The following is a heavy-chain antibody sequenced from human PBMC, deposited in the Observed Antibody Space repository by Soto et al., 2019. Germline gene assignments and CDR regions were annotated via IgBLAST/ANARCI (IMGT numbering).Heavy chain of an antibody. J-gene: IGHJ6*02. CDR3: ARVSLKVVVITKGIYYYGMDV. Sequence: LSLTCAVYGGSFSGYYWSWIRQPPGKGLEWIGEINHSGSTNYNPSLKSRVTISVDTSKNQFSLKLSSVTAADTAVYYCARVSLKVVVITKGIYYYGMDVWGQGTTVTVSS. V-gene: IGHV4-34*01. CDR2: INHSGST. D-gene: IGHD3-22*01. CDR1: GGSFSGYY.